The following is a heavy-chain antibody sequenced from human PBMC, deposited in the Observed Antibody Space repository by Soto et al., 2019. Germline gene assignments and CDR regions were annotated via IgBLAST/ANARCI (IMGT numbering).Heavy chain of an antibody. D-gene: IGHD4-17*01. CDR3: ARGRAGGDYIPMDV. Sequence: QVQLVRSGAEVKKPGSSVKVSCKASGGTFSSYAISWVRQAPGQGLEWMGGIIPIFGTANYAQKFQGRVTITADESTSTAYMELSSLRSEDTAVYYCARGRAGGDYIPMDVWGQGTTVTVSS. V-gene: IGHV1-69*12. J-gene: IGHJ6*02. CDR1: GGTFSSYA. CDR2: IIPIFGTA.